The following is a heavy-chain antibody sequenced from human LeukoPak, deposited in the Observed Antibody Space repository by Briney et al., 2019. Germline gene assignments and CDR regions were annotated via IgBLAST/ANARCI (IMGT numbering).Heavy chain of an antibody. CDR1: GFTFSSYA. J-gene: IGHJ4*02. D-gene: IGHD5-18*01. Sequence: GGSLRLSCAASGFTFSSYAMHWVRQAPGKGLEYVSAISSNGGSTYYANSVKGRFTISGDNSKNTLYLQMGSLRAEDMAVYYCARDSGTAMARGSYFDYWGQGTLVTVSS. CDR3: ARDSGTAMARGSYFDY. CDR2: ISSNGGST. V-gene: IGHV3-64*01.